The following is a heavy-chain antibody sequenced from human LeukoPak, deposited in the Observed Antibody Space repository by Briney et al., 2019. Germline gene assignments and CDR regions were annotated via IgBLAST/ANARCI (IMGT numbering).Heavy chain of an antibody. Sequence: PGGSLRLSCAASGLTFSSYDMHWVRRATGKGLEWVSAIGTAGDTYYPGSVKGRFTISRENAKNSLYLQMNSLRAGDTAVYYCARWRQRDWYFDLWGRGTLVTVSS. D-gene: IGHD6-25*01. CDR2: IGTAGDT. CDR3: ARWRQRDWYFDL. J-gene: IGHJ2*01. V-gene: IGHV3-13*04. CDR1: GLTFSSYD.